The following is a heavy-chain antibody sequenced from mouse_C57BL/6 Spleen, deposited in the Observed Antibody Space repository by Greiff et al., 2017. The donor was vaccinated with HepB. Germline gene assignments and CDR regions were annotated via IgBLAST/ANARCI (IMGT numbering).Heavy chain of an antibody. CDR3: ARWSNYPDY. D-gene: IGHD5-1*01. Sequence: EVQLQQSGPELVKPGASVKISCKASGYTFTDYYMNWVKQSHGKSLEWIGDINPNNGGTSYNQKFKGKATLTVDKSSSTAYMELRSLTSEDSAVYYCARWSNYPDYWGQGTTLTVSS. CDR2: INPNNGGT. V-gene: IGHV1-26*01. J-gene: IGHJ2*01. CDR1: GYTFTDYY.